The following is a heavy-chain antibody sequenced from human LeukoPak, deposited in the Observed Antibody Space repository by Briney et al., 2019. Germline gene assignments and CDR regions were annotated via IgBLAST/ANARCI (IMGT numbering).Heavy chain of an antibody. CDR3: AKEDGIGFFDY. Sequence: SLRLSCAXXXFTFDDYGMSWVRQAPGKGLEWVSLISWDGGSTYYADSVKGRFTISRDNSKNSLYLQMNSLRTEDTALYYCAKEDGIGFFDYWGQGALVTVSS. CDR1: XFTFDDYG. CDR2: ISWDGGST. D-gene: IGHD1-14*01. V-gene: IGHV3-43*01. J-gene: IGHJ4*02.